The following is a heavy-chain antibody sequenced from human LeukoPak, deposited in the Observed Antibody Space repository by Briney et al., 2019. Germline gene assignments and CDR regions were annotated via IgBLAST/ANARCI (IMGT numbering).Heavy chain of an antibody. V-gene: IGHV1-69*05. CDR1: GGTFSSYA. D-gene: IGHD3-3*01. CDR3: ARCPIRFLEWSAGGAFDI. J-gene: IGHJ3*02. CDR2: IIPILGTA. Sequence: GASVKVSCKASGGTFSSYAISWVRQAPGQGLEWMGGIIPILGTANYAQKFQGRVTITTDESTSTAYMELSSLRSEDTAVYYCARCPIRFLEWSAGGAFDIWGQGTMVTVSS.